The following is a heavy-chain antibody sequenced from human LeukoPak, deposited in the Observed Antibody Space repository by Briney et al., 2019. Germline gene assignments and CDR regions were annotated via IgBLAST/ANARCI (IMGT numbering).Heavy chain of an antibody. CDR2: IRQDGVAK. D-gene: IGHD3-22*01. V-gene: IGHV3-7*01. CDR1: GFIFSDHF. CDR3: AKDETYYYDSSGYYSLDY. J-gene: IGHJ4*02. Sequence: GGSLRLSCAVSGFIFSDHFMSWVRQAPGKGLEWVANIRQDGVAKYYADSVRGRFTISRDNARASVFLQMDSLRAEDTGVYYCAKDETYYYDSSGYYSLDYWGQGTLVTVSS.